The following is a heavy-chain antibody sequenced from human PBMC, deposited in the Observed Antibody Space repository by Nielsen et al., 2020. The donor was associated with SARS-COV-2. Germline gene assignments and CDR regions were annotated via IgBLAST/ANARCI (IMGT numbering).Heavy chain of an antibody. D-gene: IGHD3-22*01. CDR3: AKDADYYDSSGLDY. CDR2: ISYDGCNK. CDR1: GFTFSSYG. Sequence: GGSLRLSCAASGFTFSSYGMHWVRQAPGKGLEWVAVISYDGCNKYYADSVKGRFTISRDNSKNTLYLQMNSLRAEDTAVYYCAKDADYYDSSGLDYWGQGTLVTVSS. J-gene: IGHJ4*02. V-gene: IGHV3-30*18.